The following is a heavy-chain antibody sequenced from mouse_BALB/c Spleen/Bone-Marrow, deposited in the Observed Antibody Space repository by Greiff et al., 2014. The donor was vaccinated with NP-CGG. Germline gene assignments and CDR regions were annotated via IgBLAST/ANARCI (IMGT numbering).Heavy chain of an antibody. J-gene: IGHJ2*01. CDR2: VNPNIGGS. V-gene: IGHV1-18*01. CDR1: GYTFTDYT. Sequence: EVMLVESGPELVKPGASVKISCKTSGYTFTDYTIHWVKQSQGKSLEWIGRVNPNIGGSNNNQKFKDKAALTVDKSSSTAYMELRSLTSDDSAVYYCAGGRWYYWGQGTTLTVSS. D-gene: IGHD2-3*01. CDR3: AGGRWYY.